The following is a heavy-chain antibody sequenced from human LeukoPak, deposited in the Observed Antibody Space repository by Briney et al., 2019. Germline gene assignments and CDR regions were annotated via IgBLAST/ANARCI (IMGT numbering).Heavy chain of an antibody. Sequence: GGSLRLSCAASGFTFSSYAMSWVRQAPGKGLEWVSAISGSGGSTYYADSVKGRFTISRDNSKNTLYLQMNILRAEDTAVYYCAKTLRWEYYFDYWGQGTLVTVSS. CDR1: GFTFSSYA. V-gene: IGHV3-23*01. CDR2: ISGSGGST. J-gene: IGHJ4*02. CDR3: AKTLRWEYYFDY. D-gene: IGHD1-26*01.